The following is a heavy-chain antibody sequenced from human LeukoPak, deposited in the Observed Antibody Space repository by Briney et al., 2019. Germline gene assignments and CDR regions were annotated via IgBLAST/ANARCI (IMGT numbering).Heavy chain of an antibody. CDR2: VFTSAIISGNT. D-gene: IGHD5-12*01. CDR3: ARGVYSGYDV. J-gene: IGHJ4*02. Sequence: SETLSLTCSVSGASISSGSNYWGWIRQPPGKGLEWIGRVFTSAIISGNTNYNPSLKSRVTISVDTSKNQFSLKLSSVTAADTAVYYCARGVYSGYDVWGQGTLVTVSS. V-gene: IGHV4-61*02. CDR1: GASISSGSNY.